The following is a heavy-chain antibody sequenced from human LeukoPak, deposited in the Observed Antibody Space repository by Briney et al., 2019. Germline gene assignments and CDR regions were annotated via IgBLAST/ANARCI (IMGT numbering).Heavy chain of an antibody. CDR3: ARGLPGYYDYVWGSYRYNWFDP. CDR2: MNPNSGNT. CDR1: GYTFTSYD. D-gene: IGHD3-16*02. V-gene: IGHV1-8*01. Sequence: ASVKVSRKASGYTFTSYDINWVRQATGQGLEWMGWMNPNSGNTGYAQKFQGRVTMTRNTSISTAYMELSSLRSEDTAVYYCARGLPGYYDYVWGSYRYNWFDPWGQGTLVTVSS. J-gene: IGHJ5*02.